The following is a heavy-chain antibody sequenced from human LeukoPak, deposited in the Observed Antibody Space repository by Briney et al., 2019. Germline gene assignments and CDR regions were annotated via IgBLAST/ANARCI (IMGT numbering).Heavy chain of an antibody. D-gene: IGHD4-11*01. CDR3: AKVDYSYNFDY. Sequence: GGSLRLXCAASGFTFSSYSMNWVRQAPGKGLEWVSSITGSTYYADSVKGRFTISRDNSKNTLYLQMNSLRAEDTAVYYCAKVDYSYNFDYWGQGTLVTVSS. CDR2: ITGST. CDR1: GFTFSSYS. V-gene: IGHV3-23*01. J-gene: IGHJ4*02.